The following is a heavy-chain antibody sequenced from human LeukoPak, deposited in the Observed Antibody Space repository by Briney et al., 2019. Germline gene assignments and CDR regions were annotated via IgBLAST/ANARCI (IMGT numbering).Heavy chain of an antibody. Sequence: SETLSLTCAVYVGXFSGSYCSWIRQPPGKGLEWIGEINHSGSTNYNPSLKSRVTISVATFKNQFSLKLSSVTAADTAVYFCARGRISVGRHDVFDIWGQGTMVTVSS. V-gene: IGHV4-34*01. CDR2: INHSGST. J-gene: IGHJ3*02. CDR3: ARGRISVGRHDVFDI. D-gene: IGHD1-14*01. CDR1: VGXFSGSY.